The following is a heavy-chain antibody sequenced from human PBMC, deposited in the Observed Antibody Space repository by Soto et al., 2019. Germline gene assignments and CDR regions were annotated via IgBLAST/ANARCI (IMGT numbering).Heavy chain of an antibody. CDR2: INPNSRGT. CDR1: GYTFTDYF. J-gene: IGHJ5*02. V-gene: IGHV1-2*02. CDR3: ARVTLKAGNWFDP. Sequence: ASVKVSCKASGYTFTDYFIHWVRQAPGQGFEWMGWINPNSRGTNYAQKFQGRVTMTRDTSNSTAYMELRGLRSDDTAVYYCARVTLKAGNWFDPWGQGTLVTVSS.